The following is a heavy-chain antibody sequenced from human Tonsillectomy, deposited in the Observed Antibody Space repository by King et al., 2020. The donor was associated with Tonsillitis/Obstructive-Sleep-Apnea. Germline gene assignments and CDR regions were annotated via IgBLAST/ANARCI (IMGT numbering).Heavy chain of an antibody. J-gene: IGHJ6*03. CDR1: GFSFSSYE. Sequence: AQLVQSGGYLVQPGGSLRLSCVASGFSFSSYEMNWVRQAPGKGLEWVSHISTSGRTIYYADSVKGRFTISRDNAKNSMFLQMNSLRAEDTAVYYCARDGYDLSGHYYYYMDVWGKGTTVTVSS. CDR2: ISTSGRTI. CDR3: ARDGYDLSGHYYYYMDV. D-gene: IGHD5-12*01. V-gene: IGHV3-48*03.